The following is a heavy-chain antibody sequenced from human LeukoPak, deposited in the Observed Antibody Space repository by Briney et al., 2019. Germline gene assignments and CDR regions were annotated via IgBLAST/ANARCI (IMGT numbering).Heavy chain of an antibody. V-gene: IGHV4-30-2*01. J-gene: IGHJ5*02. CDR1: GGSTSSGGYS. CDR3: ARATGGYGDYREGENWFYP. CDR2: IYHSGST. Sequence: PSETLSLTCAVSGGSTSSGGYSWSWIRQPPGKGLEWIGYIYHSGSTYYNPSLKSRVTISVDTSKNQFSLKLSSVTAADTAVYYCARATGGYGDYREGENWFYPWGQGTLVTVSS. D-gene: IGHD4-17*01.